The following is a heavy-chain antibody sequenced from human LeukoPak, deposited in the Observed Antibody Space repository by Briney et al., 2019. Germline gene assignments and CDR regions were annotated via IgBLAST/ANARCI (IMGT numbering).Heavy chain of an antibody. V-gene: IGHV5-51*01. J-gene: IGHJ4*02. CDR2: IHPGDSDT. CDR3: ARRFDNLEYFDY. D-gene: IGHD1-1*01. CDR1: GYSFTNYW. Sequence: GESLKISCKGSGYSFTNYWIGWVRLMPGKGLEWMGIIHPGDSDTRYSPSFQGQVTISADKSINTAYLQWSGLRASDTAMYYCARRFDNLEYFDYWGQGSLVTV.